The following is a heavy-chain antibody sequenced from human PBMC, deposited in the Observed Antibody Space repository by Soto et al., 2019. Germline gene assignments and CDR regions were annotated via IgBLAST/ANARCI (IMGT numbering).Heavy chain of an antibody. D-gene: IGHD2-2*01. CDR1: GDSISTVSGVSISSYY. CDR2: VNHSGGT. Sequence: QVQLQESGPGLVKASETLSLTCTVSGDSISTVSGVSISSYYWTWIRQAPGKGLEWIGDVNHSGGTNYNPSLKSRITISIDTSKNQFPLKLNSVTAADTAVYYCARECSTSSGGYYFDYWGQGIEVTVSS. CDR3: ARECSTSSGGYYFDY. V-gene: IGHV4-61*01. J-gene: IGHJ4*02.